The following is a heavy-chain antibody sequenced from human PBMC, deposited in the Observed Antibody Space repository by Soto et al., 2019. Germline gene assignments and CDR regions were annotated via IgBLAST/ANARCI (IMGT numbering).Heavy chain of an antibody. CDR2: IFYTGST. V-gene: IGHV4-30-4*01. D-gene: IGHD3-3*01. J-gene: IGHJ5*02. Sequence: QVHLQESGPGLVKPSQTLSLTCTVSGGFVNSVNNYWSLIRQPPGKGLEWLGYIFYTGSTYYNPSLRSRITLSIATSKNRFSLKLTSVTAADTAVYYCARVPFSSFGVADPPVGWFDPWGQGTLVTVSS. CDR3: ARVPFSSFGVADPPVGWFDP. CDR1: GGFVNSVNNY.